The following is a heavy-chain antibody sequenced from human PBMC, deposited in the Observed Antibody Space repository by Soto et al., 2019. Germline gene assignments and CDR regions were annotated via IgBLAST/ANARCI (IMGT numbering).Heavy chain of an antibody. CDR2: VSSNGRNA. CDR3: ARAMITFQGLIDR. D-gene: IGHD3-16*01. J-gene: IGHJ5*02. CDR1: GFSVSTHP. V-gene: IGHV3-64*02. Sequence: AGSLTLCCWAAGFSVSTHPMHWVRQAPGKSLEYVSAVSSNGRNAHYADSLKVRFTISRDNSRSTLYLQMGSLRVVDTGVYYCARAMITFQGLIDRWGQGTRVTVSP.